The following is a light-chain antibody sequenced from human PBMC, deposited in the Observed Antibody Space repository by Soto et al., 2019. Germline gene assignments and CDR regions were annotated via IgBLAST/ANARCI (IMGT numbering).Light chain of an antibody. Sequence: QSVLTQPPSVSGAPGQRVTISCTGSSSNIGSGYDVHWYQQLPRTAPKLLIYGNTNRPSGVPHRFSGSKSGTSASLAITGLQAEDEADYYCQSYDSSLSVVFGGGTKLTVL. J-gene: IGLJ2*01. CDR1: SSNIGSGYD. CDR2: GNT. V-gene: IGLV1-40*01. CDR3: QSYDSSLSVV.